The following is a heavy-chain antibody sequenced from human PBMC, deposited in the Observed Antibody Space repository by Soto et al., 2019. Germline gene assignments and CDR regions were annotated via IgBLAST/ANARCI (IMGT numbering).Heavy chain of an antibody. Sequence: QVQLVESGGGLVKPGGSLRLSCAASGFTFSDYYMSWIRQAPGKGLEWVSYISSSGSTIYYADSVKGRFTISRDNAKNTLYLQMNSLRAEDTAVYYCARASSNWNPHVYYYYMDVWGKGTTVTVSS. J-gene: IGHJ6*03. V-gene: IGHV3-11*01. CDR1: GFTFSDYY. CDR2: ISSSGSTI. D-gene: IGHD1-20*01. CDR3: ARASSNWNPHVYYYYMDV.